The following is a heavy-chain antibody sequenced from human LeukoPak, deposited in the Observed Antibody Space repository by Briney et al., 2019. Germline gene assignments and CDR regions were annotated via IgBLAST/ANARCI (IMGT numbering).Heavy chain of an antibody. Sequence: SETLSLTCTVSGGSISSYCWSWIRQPAGKGLEWIGRIYTSGSTNYNPSLKSRVTMSVDTSKNQFSLKLSSVTAADTAVYYCARDSLLSAAFDIWGQGTMVTVSS. CDR2: IYTSGST. CDR3: ARDSLLSAAFDI. CDR1: GGSISSYC. V-gene: IGHV4-4*07. J-gene: IGHJ3*02.